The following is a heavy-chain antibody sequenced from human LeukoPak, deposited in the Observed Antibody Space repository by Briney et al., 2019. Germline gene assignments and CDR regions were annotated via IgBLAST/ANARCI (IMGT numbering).Heavy chain of an antibody. CDR3: AKRYYDFWSGYLTYDY. Sequence: GGSLRLSCAASGFTFSSYAMSWVRQAPGTGLEWVSAISGSGGSTYYADSVKGRFTISRDNSKNTLYLQMNSLRAEDTAVYYCAKRYYDFWSGYLTYDYWGQGTLVTVSS. J-gene: IGHJ4*02. CDR2: ISGSGGST. D-gene: IGHD3-3*01. V-gene: IGHV3-23*01. CDR1: GFTFSSYA.